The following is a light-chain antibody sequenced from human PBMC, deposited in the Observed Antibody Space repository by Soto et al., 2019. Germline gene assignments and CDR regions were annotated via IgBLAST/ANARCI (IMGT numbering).Light chain of an antibody. J-gene: IGKJ1*01. V-gene: IGKV3-15*01. CDR3: QQYNTWPPT. Sequence: EIVMTQSPATLSVSPGERATLSCRASQSVRSNLAWYQQKPGQAPRLLIYGISTRATGIPIRLSGSASGTEFTLTISSLQSEDFAVYYCQQYNTWPPTFGQGTKVDIK. CDR1: QSVRSN. CDR2: GIS.